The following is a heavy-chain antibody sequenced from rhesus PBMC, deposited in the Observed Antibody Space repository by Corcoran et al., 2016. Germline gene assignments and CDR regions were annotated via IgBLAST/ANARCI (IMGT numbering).Heavy chain of an antibody. V-gene: IGHV1-200*01. CDR2: IKPNNGST. J-gene: IGHJ6*01. D-gene: IGHD4-23*01. Sequence: QVPLVQSGAEVKKPGASVRVSCKASGYTFVTYYINWVRQAPGPGREWMGGIKPNNGSTCYSQKFQGIIIMTRDTATSTGYMELNSLTSEDTAMYYGANTRSIDNYGLNPWGQGVVVIVSS. CDR3: ANTRSIDNYGLNP. CDR1: GYTFVTYY.